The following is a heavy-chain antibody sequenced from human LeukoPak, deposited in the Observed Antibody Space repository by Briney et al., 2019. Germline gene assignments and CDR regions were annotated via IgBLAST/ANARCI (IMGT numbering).Heavy chain of an antibody. CDR2: ISHDGSNK. J-gene: IGHJ4*02. CDR1: GFTFSSYG. CDR3: ARRGGSYFDY. V-gene: IGHV3-30*03. D-gene: IGHD1-26*01. Sequence: GRSLRLSCAASGFTFSSYGMHWVRQAPGKGLEWVAVISHDGSNKYYSDSVKGRFTISRDNSKNTLYLQMNSLRVEDTAVYFCARRGGSYFDYWGQGTLVTVSS.